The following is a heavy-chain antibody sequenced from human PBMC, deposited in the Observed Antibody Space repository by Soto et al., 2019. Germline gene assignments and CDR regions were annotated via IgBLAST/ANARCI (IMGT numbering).Heavy chain of an antibody. J-gene: IGHJ4*02. CDR3: ARGYYDYIWGSYRLADFDY. CDR1: GYTFTSYA. CDR2: INAGNGNT. D-gene: IGHD3-16*02. Sequence: ASVKVSCKASGYTFTSYAMHWVRQAPGQRLEWMGWINAGNGNTKYSQKFQGRVTITRDTSASTAYMELSSLRSEDTAVYYCARGYYDYIWGSYRLADFDYWGQGTLVTVSS. V-gene: IGHV1-3*01.